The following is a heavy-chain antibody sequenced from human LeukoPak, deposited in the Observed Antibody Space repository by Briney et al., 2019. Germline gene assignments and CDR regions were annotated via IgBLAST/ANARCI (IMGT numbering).Heavy chain of an antibody. CDR2: IYTSGST. V-gene: IGHV4-4*07. Sequence: SETLSLTCTVSGGSISSYYWSWIRQPAGKGLEWIGRIYTSGSTNYNPSLKSRVTISVDTSKNQFSLKLSSVTAADTAVYYCARDGIHYDILTGYSDAFDIWGQGTMVTVSS. CDR3: ARDGIHYDILTGYSDAFDI. CDR1: GGSISSYY. J-gene: IGHJ3*02. D-gene: IGHD3-9*01.